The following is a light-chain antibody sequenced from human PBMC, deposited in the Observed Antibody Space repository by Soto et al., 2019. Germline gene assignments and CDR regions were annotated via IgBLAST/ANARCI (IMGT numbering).Light chain of an antibody. CDR2: GAS. CDR1: RGISHY. CDR3: LQHNTYPLS. V-gene: IGKV1-17*03. Sequence: DIQMTQSPSAMSASVGDRVTITCRASRGISHYLAWFQQRPGKVPKRLIYGASTLESGVPSRFSRSGSGTEFTLTISSLQPEDFATYYCLQHNTYPLSFGGGTKVAMK. J-gene: IGKJ4*01.